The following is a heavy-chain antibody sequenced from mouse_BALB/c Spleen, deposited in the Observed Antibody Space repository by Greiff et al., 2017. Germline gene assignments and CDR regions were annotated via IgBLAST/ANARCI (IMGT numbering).Heavy chain of an antibody. CDR1: GFSFSDYN. J-gene: IGHJ4*01. Sequence: EVQLQESGPGLVKPGASVKVSCKASGFSFSDYNMYWVKQTPGKSLEWIGYIGHYSGGTYYNQNVKGKVTLTCDKSSSTAFMHLSSLTSEDTAIYYCAREILWLRDLDYWGQGTTVTVSS. CDR2: IGHYSGGT. CDR3: AREILWLRDLDY. D-gene: IGHD2-2*01. V-gene: IGHV1S135*01.